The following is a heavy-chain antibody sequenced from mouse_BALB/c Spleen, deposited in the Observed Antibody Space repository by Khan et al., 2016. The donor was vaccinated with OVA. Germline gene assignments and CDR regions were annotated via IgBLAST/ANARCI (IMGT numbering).Heavy chain of an antibody. J-gene: IGHJ3*01. CDR1: GFTFSNSA. CDR3: ARDYWFVY. Sequence: EVLLVESGGGLVKPGGSLRVSCAASGFTFSNSAMPWVRQTPEQRLEWVASISSGGSTNYPGSAKGRYTISRDNARNILYLQMSGLTSEYTAMYYCARDYWFVYWGQGTLVTVSA. V-gene: IGHV5-6-5*01. CDR2: ISSGGST.